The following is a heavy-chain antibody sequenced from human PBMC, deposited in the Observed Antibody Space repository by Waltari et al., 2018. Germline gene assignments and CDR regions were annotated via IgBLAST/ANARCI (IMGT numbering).Heavy chain of an antibody. Sequence: EVQLVESGGGLVKPGGSLRLSCAASGFTFSSYSMNWVRQAPGKGLEWVSSISSSSSYIYYADSVKGRFTISRDNAKNSLYLQMNSLRAEDTAVYYCARDSGYDFSLTFDYWGQGTLVTVSS. CDR1: GFTFSSYS. CDR3: ARDSGYDFSLTFDY. V-gene: IGHV3-21*01. CDR2: ISSSSSYI. J-gene: IGHJ4*02. D-gene: IGHD5-12*01.